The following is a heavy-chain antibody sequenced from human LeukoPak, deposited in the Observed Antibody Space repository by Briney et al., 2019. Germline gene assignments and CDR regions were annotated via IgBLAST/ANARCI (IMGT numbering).Heavy chain of an antibody. CDR1: GGSISSYY. J-gene: IGHJ4*02. CDR2: IYYSGST. CDR3: ARASSGWYSGFDY. D-gene: IGHD6-19*01. Sequence: PSETLSLTCTVSGGSISSYYWSWIRQPPGKGLEWIGYIYYSGSTNYNPSLKSRVTISVDTSKNQFSLKLSSVTAADTAVYYCARASSGWYSGFDYWGQGTLVTVSS. V-gene: IGHV4-59*12.